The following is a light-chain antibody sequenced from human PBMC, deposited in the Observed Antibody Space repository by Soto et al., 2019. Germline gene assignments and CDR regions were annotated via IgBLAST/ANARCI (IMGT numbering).Light chain of an antibody. CDR3: CSYAGDSTYV. CDR1: SSDVGSYKL. V-gene: IGLV2-23*01. J-gene: IGLJ1*01. Sequence: QSVLTQPPSVSGSPGQSVTISCTGTSSDVGSYKLVSWFQQHPGKAPKLMIYEGSKRPSGVSNRFSGSKSGNTASLTISGLQPEDEADYYCCSYAGDSTYVFGTGTKVTVL. CDR2: EGS.